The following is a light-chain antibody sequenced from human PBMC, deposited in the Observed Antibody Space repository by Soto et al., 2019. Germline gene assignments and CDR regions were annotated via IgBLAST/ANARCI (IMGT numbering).Light chain of an antibody. CDR1: SSDVGGYNY. Sequence: QSALTQPASVSGSPGQSITISCTGTSSDVGGYNYVSWYQQHPDKAPKFMIYDVSNRPSGVSNRFSGSKSDNTASLTISGLQAEDEADYYCSSYTTSNTRQIVFGTGTKVTVL. V-gene: IGLV2-14*01. CDR2: DVS. J-gene: IGLJ1*01. CDR3: SSYTTSNTRQIV.